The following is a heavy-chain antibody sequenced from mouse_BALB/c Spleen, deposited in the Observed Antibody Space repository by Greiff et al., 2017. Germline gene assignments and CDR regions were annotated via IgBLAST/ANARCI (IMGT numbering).Heavy chain of an antibody. CDR2: INPGSGGT. CDR1: GYAFTNYL. CDR3: ARSSTMITGFAY. D-gene: IGHD2-4*01. Sequence: VQLQQSGAELVRPGTSVKVSCKASGYAFTNYLIEWVKQRPGQGLEWIGVINPGSGGTNYNEKFKGKATLTADKSSSTAYMQLSSLTSDDSAVYFCARSSTMITGFAYWGQGTLVTVSA. J-gene: IGHJ3*01. V-gene: IGHV1-54*03.